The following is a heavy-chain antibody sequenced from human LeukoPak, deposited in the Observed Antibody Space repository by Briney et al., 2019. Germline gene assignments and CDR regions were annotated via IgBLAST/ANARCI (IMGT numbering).Heavy chain of an antibody. D-gene: IGHD1-26*01. J-gene: IGHJ4*02. CDR3: AKDPIFSGSYGVFDS. CDR2: IIDSGNSI. CDR1: GLTFSSCA. V-gene: IGHV3-23*01. Sequence: GGSLRLSCAASGLTFSSCAMSWVRQAPGKGLEWVSTIIDSGNSIYYADSVEGRFTISRDNSKDTLYLQMDSLSAGDTAVYYCAKDPIFSGSYGVFDSWGQGTLVTVSS.